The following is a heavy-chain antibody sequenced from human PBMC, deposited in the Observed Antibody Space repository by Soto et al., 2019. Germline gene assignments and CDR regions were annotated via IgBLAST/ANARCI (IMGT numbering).Heavy chain of an antibody. CDR3: ARRGGCSGGACYSVDY. Sequence: QVQLVQSGAEVKKPGASVKVSCKASGYTFTNYDITWVRQAPGQGLEWMGWISTYSGNTNYAQKVQGRVTMTTDTSTSTAYMELTSLRSDDAAVYYCARRGGCSGGACYSVDYWGQGTLVTVSS. CDR2: ISTYSGNT. CDR1: GYTFTNYD. J-gene: IGHJ4*02. D-gene: IGHD2-15*01. V-gene: IGHV1-18*01.